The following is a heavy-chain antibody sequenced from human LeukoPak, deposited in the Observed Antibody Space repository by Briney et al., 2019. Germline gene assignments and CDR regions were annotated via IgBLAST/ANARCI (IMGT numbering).Heavy chain of an antibody. CDR2: IYYSGST. D-gene: IGHD3-22*01. V-gene: IGHV4-39*01. J-gene: IGHJ1*01. Sequence: PSETLSLTCSVSRGSLSSSSYYWGWIRQAPGRGLEWIGNIYYSGSTYYSPSLKSRVTISLDTSKNQFSLKLNSVTAADTAVYYCAIQFYESRSPHAKYFQQWGQGTLVTVSS. CDR1: RGSLSSSSYY. CDR3: AIQFYESRSPHAKYFQQ.